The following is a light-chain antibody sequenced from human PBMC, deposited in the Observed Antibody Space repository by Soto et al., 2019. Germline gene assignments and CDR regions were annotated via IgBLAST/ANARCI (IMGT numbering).Light chain of an antibody. Sequence: EIVLTQSPGTLSLSPGERATLSCRASESVRSSYLAWYQQKPGQAPRLLIYGASTRATGIPDRFTGSGSGTDFTLSVSRLEPEDFAVYFCQQYGSSPMFGQGTKV. V-gene: IGKV3-20*01. CDR1: ESVRSSY. CDR3: QQYGSSPM. CDR2: GAS. J-gene: IGKJ1*01.